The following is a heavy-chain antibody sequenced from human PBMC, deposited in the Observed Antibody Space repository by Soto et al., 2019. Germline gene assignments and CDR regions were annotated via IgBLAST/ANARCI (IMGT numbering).Heavy chain of an antibody. CDR3: AKVLYSGYDTYLDY. CDR2: ISGSGGST. D-gene: IGHD5-12*01. Sequence: PGGSLRLSCAASGFTFSSYAMSWVRHAPGKGLEWVSAISGSGGSTYYADSVKGRFTISRDNSKNTLYLQMNSLRAEDTAVYYCAKVLYSGYDTYLDYWGQGTLVTVSS. V-gene: IGHV3-23*01. CDR1: GFTFSSYA. J-gene: IGHJ4*02.